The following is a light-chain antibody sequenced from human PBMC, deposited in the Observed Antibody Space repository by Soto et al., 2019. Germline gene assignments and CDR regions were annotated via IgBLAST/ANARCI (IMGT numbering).Light chain of an antibody. V-gene: IGKV3-15*01. Sequence: EIVMTQSPATLSVSPGERATLSCRASQSVNSNLAWYRQKPGQAPRLLISDASTRATGVPARFSGSGSGTEFTLTISSLQSADSGIYYCQQSNFWPPLTFGGGTKVEIK. CDR3: QQSNFWPPLT. J-gene: IGKJ4*01. CDR2: DAS. CDR1: QSVNSN.